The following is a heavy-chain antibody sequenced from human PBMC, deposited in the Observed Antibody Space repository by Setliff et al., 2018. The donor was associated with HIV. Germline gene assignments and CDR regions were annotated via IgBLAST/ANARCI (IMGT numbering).Heavy chain of an antibody. Sequence: GGSLRLSCAASGFTFSSYAMTWVRQTPGKGLEWVSAISGSGGSTYYADSVKGRFTISRDNSKNTLYLHMNTLRTEDTAVYYCARKATRDWGSFDYWGQGTLVTVSS. V-gene: IGHV3-23*01. D-gene: IGHD7-27*01. J-gene: IGHJ4*02. CDR2: ISGSGGST. CDR3: ARKATRDWGSFDY. CDR1: GFTFSSYA.